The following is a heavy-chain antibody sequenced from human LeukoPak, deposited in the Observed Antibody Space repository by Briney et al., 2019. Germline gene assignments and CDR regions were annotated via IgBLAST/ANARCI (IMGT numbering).Heavy chain of an antibody. Sequence: PGGSLRLSCAASGFTFSNAWMSWVRQAPGKGLEWVGRIKSKTDGGTTDYAAPVKGRFTISRDDSKNTLYLQMNSLKTEDTAVYYCTTEGGYSYGWNYFDYWGQGTLVTVSS. CDR2: IKSKTDGGTT. D-gene: IGHD5-18*01. CDR3: TTEGGYSYGWNYFDY. CDR1: GFTFSNAW. J-gene: IGHJ4*02. V-gene: IGHV3-15*01.